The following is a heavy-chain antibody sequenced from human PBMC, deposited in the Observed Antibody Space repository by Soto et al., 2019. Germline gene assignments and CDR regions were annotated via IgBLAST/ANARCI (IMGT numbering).Heavy chain of an antibody. J-gene: IGHJ5*01. V-gene: IGHV4-30-2*01. Sequence: SETLSLTCTVSGGSISSGVYSWSWIRQPPGKGLEWIGYIYPSGSTYYNPSLKSRVTISVDRSKNQFSLKLNSVTAADTAVYYCARVLFEDDYGDYVGLFDFWGQRSLDTGSS. CDR3: ARVLFEDDYGDYVGLFDF. CDR1: GGSISSGVYS. D-gene: IGHD4-17*01. CDR2: IYPSGST.